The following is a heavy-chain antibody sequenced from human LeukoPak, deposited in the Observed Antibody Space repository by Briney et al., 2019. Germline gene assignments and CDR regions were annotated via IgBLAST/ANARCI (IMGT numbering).Heavy chain of an antibody. CDR1: GFTFSSYA. J-gene: IGHJ6*02. D-gene: IGHD1-1*01. CDR2: ISGSGGST. Sequence: GGSLRVSCAASGFTFSSYAMSWVRQAPGKGLEWVSAISGSGGSTYYADSVKGRFTISRDNSKNTLYLQMNSLRAEDTAVYYCAKGYYYYYYGMDVWGQGTTVTVSS. V-gene: IGHV3-23*01. CDR3: AKGYYYYYYGMDV.